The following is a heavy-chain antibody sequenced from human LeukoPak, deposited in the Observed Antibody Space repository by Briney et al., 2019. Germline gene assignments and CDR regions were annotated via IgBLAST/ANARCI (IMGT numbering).Heavy chain of an antibody. J-gene: IGHJ4*02. Sequence: GRSLRLSCAASGFTFSSYAMHWVRQAPGKGLEWVAVISYDGSNKYYADSVKGRFTISRDNSKNTLYLQMNSLRAEDTAVYYCARDARRSDFWSGYPHSPSYYFDYWGQGTLVTVSS. V-gene: IGHV3-30*04. CDR3: ARDARRSDFWSGYPHSPSYYFDY. CDR2: ISYDGSNK. D-gene: IGHD3-3*01. CDR1: GFTFSSYA.